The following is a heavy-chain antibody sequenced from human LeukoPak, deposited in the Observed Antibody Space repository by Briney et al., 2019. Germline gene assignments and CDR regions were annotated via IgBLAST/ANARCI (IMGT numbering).Heavy chain of an antibody. CDR2: IGSSGRTI. Sequence: GGSLRLSCAASGFTFSYNEMNWVRQAPGKGLEWVSYIGSSGRTIYYADSVKGRFTISRDNAKNSLYLQMNSLRAEDTAGYYCAKDPDGYTHRGDWFDPWVQGTLVAVSS. D-gene: IGHD5-24*01. CDR1: GFTFSYNE. J-gene: IGHJ5*02. CDR3: AKDPDGYTHRGDWFDP. V-gene: IGHV3-48*03.